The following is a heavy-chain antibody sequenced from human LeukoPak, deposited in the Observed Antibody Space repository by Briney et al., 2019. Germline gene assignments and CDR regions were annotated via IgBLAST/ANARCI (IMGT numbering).Heavy chain of an antibody. Sequence: SETLSLTCTVSGGSISSYYWSWIRQPAGKGLEWIGRIYTSGSTNYNPSLKSRVTMSVDTSKNQFSLKLSSVTAADTAVYYCARDLPDYYDSSGYSHFDYWGQGTLVTVSS. CDR1: GGSISSYY. CDR2: IYTSGST. CDR3: ARDLPDYYDSSGYSHFDY. V-gene: IGHV4-4*07. D-gene: IGHD3-22*01. J-gene: IGHJ4*02.